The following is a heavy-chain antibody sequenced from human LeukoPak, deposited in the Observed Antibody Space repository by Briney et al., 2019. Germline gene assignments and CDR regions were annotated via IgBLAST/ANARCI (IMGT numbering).Heavy chain of an antibody. CDR3: ASCSSSFRYFDY. CDR1: GGSISSSSYY. Sequence: SETLSLTCTVSGGSISSSSYYWSWIRQPPGKGLEWIGYIYHSGSTYYNPSLKSRVTISVDRSKNQFSLKLSSVTAADTAVYYCASCSSSFRYFDYWGQGTLVTVSS. D-gene: IGHD6-6*01. V-gene: IGHV4-30-2*01. J-gene: IGHJ4*02. CDR2: IYHSGST.